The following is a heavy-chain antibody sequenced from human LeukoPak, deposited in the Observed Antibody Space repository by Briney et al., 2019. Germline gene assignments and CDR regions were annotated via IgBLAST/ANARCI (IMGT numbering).Heavy chain of an antibody. CDR2: INHSGST. Sequence: SETLSLTCAVYGGSFSRYYWSWIRQPPGKGLEWIGEINHSGSTNYNPSLKSQVTISVDTSKNQFSLKLSSVTAADTAVYYCARGRFGDFPFDYWGQGTLVTVSS. V-gene: IGHV4-34*01. J-gene: IGHJ4*02. CDR3: ARGRFGDFPFDY. CDR1: GGSFSRYY. D-gene: IGHD4-17*01.